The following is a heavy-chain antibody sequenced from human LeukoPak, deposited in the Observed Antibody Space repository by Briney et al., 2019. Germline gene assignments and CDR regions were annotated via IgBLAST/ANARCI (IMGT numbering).Heavy chain of an antibody. V-gene: IGHV3-30*02. CDR3: ARSESAWAFDN. Sequence: GGSLRLSCAASGFTFSSYGMHWVRRAPGKGLEWVSFIRYDGSTTYYADSVKGRFTISRDNSKRMLCLQMNSLRAEDTAVYYCARSESAWAFDNWGQGTLVTVSS. CDR2: IRYDGSTT. J-gene: IGHJ4*02. D-gene: IGHD3-3*01. CDR1: GFTFSSYG.